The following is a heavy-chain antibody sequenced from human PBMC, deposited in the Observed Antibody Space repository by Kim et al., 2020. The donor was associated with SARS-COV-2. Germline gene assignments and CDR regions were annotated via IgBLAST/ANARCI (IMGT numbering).Heavy chain of an antibody. V-gene: IGHV1-18*01. J-gene: IGHJ6*03. CDR3: ARMDYFYYYYMDG. Sequence: EEKVHGRVTMTTDNSTGTAYMELRSLRPADTAVYYCARMDYFYYYYMDGWGKGTTVTVSS.